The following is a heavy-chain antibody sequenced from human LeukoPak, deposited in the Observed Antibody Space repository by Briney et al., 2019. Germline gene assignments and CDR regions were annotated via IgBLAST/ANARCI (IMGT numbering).Heavy chain of an antibody. D-gene: IGHD3-22*01. CDR2: INSDGSST. CDR3: ARDLGQYYDTSDNWFDP. V-gene: IGHV3-74*01. J-gene: IGHJ5*02. CDR1: GFTFSTYS. Sequence: HPGGSLRLSCAASGFTFSTYSMNWVRQAPGKGLEWVSRINSDGSSTSYADSVKGRFTISRDNAKNTLNLQMNSLRAEDTAVYYCARDLGQYYDTSDNWFDPWGQGTLVTVSS.